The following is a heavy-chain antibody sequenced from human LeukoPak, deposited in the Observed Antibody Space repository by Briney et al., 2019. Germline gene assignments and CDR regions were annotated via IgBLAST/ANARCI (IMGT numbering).Heavy chain of an antibody. CDR2: TYYRSKWYC. CDR3: AREGRSSGYDY. CDR1: GDSVSSNSAA. D-gene: IGHD6-19*01. Sequence: SQTLSLTCAISGDSVSSNSAAWNWIRLSPSRGLEWLGRTYYRSKWYCDYAASVKSRITINPDTSKNQVSLQLNSVTPEDTAVYYCAREGRSSGYDYWGQGTLVTVSS. V-gene: IGHV6-1*01. J-gene: IGHJ4*02.